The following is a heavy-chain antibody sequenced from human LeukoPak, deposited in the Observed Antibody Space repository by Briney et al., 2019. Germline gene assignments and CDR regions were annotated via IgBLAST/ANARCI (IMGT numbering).Heavy chain of an antibody. CDR2: IIPIFGTA. CDR1: GGTFSSYA. V-gene: IGHV1-69*13. Sequence: ASVKVSCKASGGTFSSYAISWVRQAPGQGLEWMGRIIPIFGTANYAQKFQGRVTITADESTSTAYMELSSLRSEDTAVYYCARGGLRGYSGYDQIDYWGQGTLVTVSS. J-gene: IGHJ4*02. D-gene: IGHD5-12*01. CDR3: ARGGLRGYSGYDQIDY.